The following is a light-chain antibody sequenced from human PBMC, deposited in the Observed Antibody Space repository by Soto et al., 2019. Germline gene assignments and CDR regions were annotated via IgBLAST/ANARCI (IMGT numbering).Light chain of an antibody. CDR2: GAS. CDR3: QQYSASPSIT. CDR1: QSVRTY. J-gene: IGKJ5*01. Sequence: EIMLTQSPVTLSLSPGERATLSCRASQSVRTYLAWYQVKPGQSPRLLIYGASTRSTGVPDRFSGSGSGTDFTLTIRRLEPEDFAVYYCQQYSASPSITFGQGTRLEIK. V-gene: IGKV3-20*01.